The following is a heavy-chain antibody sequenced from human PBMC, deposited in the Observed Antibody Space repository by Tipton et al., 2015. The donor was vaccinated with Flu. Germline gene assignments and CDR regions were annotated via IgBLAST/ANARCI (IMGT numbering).Heavy chain of an antibody. Sequence: TLSLTCAVSGYSISSGYYWGWVRQPPGKGLEWIGSVYRSGSTFYSPSLKSRATISADTSKNLFSLRLSSLTAADTAMYFCARVRSDSTSRLYYFDYWGQGTLLTFAS. CDR3: ARVRSDSTSRLYYFDY. D-gene: IGHD2-2*01. V-gene: IGHV4-38-2*01. CDR2: VYRSGST. CDR1: GYSISSGYY. J-gene: IGHJ4*02.